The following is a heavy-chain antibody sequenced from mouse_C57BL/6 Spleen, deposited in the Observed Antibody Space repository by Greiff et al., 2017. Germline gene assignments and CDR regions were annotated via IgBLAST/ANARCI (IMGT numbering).Heavy chain of an antibody. J-gene: IGHJ2*01. CDR3: TNWGWPFFGD. Sequence: QVQLQQSGAELVRPGASVTLSCKASGYTFTDYEMHWVKQTPVHGLEWIGAIDPETGGTAYNQKFKGKAILTADKSSSTAYMELRSLTSEDSAVYYCTNWGWPFFGDWGKGTTLTVSS. CDR1: GYTFTDYE. D-gene: IGHD3-3*01. CDR2: IDPETGGT. V-gene: IGHV1-15*01.